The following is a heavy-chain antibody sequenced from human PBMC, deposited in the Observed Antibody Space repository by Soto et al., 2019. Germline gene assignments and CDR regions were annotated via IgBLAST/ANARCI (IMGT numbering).Heavy chain of an antibody. CDR2: IIPIFGTA. D-gene: IGHD3-16*01. CDR3: ARPPGGAPNPTSYYYGMDV. J-gene: IGHJ6*02. V-gene: IGHV1-69*13. CDR1: GGTFSSYA. Sequence: SVKVSCKASGGTFSSYAISWVRQAPGQGLEWMGGIIPIFGTANYAQKFQGRVTITADESTSTAYMELSSLRSADTAVYYCARPPGGAPNPTSYYYGMDVWGQGPTVAVSS.